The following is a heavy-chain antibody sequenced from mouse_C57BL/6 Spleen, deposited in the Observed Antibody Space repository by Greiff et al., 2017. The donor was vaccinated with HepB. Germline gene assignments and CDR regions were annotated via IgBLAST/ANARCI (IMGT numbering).Heavy chain of an antibody. V-gene: IGHV3-6*01. CDR2: ISYDGSN. J-gene: IGHJ4*01. D-gene: IGHD1-1*01. Sequence: EVKLMESGPGLVKPSQSLSLTCSVTGYSITSGYYWNWIRQFPGNKLEWMGYISYDGSNNYNPSLKNRISITRDTSKNQFFLKLNSVTTEDTATYYCARDRVTTDYYAMDYWGQGTSVTVSS. CDR1: GYSITSGYY. CDR3: ARDRVTTDYYAMDY.